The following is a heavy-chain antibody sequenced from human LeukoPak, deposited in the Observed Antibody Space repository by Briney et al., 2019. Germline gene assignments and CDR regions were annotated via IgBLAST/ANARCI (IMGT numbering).Heavy chain of an antibody. J-gene: IGHJ4*02. CDR2: ISGSGNTI. Sequence: GGSRRLSCAASGFTFSSYEMNWVRRAPGKGLEWVSYISGSGNTIYYADSVKGRFTISRDNAKNSLYLQMNSLRAEDTAVYYCARPPLGAYSSSGIDYWGQGTLVTVSS. V-gene: IGHV3-48*03. CDR1: GFTFSSYE. D-gene: IGHD6-6*01. CDR3: ARPPLGAYSSSGIDY.